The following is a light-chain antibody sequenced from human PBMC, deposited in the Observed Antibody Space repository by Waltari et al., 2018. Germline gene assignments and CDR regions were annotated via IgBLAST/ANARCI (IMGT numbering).Light chain of an antibody. CDR1: QSVSSN. J-gene: IGKJ4*01. CDR3: QQYNNWPPVT. V-gene: IGKV3-15*01. CDR2: GAS. Sequence: EIVMTQSPATLSVSPGERATLTCRASQSVSSNIAWYQQKPGQAPRLLIYGASTRATGIPARFSGSGSGTEFTLTISSMQSEDFAVYYCQQYNNWPPVTFGGGTKVEIK.